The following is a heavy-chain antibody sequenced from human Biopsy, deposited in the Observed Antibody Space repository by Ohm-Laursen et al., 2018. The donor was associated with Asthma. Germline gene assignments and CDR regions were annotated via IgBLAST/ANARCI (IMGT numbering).Heavy chain of an antibody. CDR1: GFAVSRDY. J-gene: IGHJ4*02. V-gene: IGHV3-53*01. D-gene: IGHD3-22*01. CDR3: ARGDSSNWSHYYFDY. Sequence: SLRLSCAAPGFAVSRDYMFWVRQAPGKGLEWVSVIYSGGTSHTADSVRGRFTISRDYSKNTLYLQMHSLRAEDTAVNYCARGDSSNWSHYYFDYWGQGTLVTVSS. CDR2: IYSGGTS.